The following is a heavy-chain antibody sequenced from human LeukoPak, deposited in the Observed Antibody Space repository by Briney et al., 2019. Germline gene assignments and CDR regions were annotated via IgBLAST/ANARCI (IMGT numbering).Heavy chain of an antibody. D-gene: IGHD6-13*01. V-gene: IGHV4-34*01. CDR1: GGSFSGYY. CDR3: ARRRIAAAGIWYFDY. Sequence: SETLSLTCAVYGGSFSGYYWSWLRQPPGKGLEWIGEINHSGSTNYNPSLKSRVTISVDTSKNQFSLKLSSVTAADTAVYYCARRRIAAAGIWYFDYWGQGTLVTVSS. J-gene: IGHJ4*02. CDR2: INHSGST.